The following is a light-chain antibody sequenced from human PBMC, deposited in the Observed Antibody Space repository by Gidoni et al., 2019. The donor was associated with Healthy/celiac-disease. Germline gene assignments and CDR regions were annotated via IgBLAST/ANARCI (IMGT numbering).Light chain of an antibody. CDR3: QQYDNLPRT. CDR1: QDISNY. Sequence: DIQMTQSPSSLSASVGDRVTITCQASQDISNYLHWYQQKPGKAPKLLIYDASTLETGVPSRFSGSGSGTDFTFTISSLQPADIATYYCQQYDNLPRTFGQGTKLEIK. V-gene: IGKV1-33*01. CDR2: DAS. J-gene: IGKJ2*01.